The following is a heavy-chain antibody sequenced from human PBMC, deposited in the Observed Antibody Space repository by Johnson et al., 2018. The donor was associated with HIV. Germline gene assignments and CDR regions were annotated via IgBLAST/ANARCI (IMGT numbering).Heavy chain of an antibody. CDR2: IYSGGST. Sequence: MQLVESGGGLIQPGGSLRLSCAASGFTVSSNYMSWVRQAPGKGLEWFSVIYSGGSTYYADSVKGRFTISRDNSKNTLYLQMNSLRAEDTAVYYCARVTMIVVVMQAFDIWGQGTMVTVSS. D-gene: IGHD3-22*01. J-gene: IGHJ3*02. V-gene: IGHV3-66*03. CDR3: ARVTMIVVVMQAFDI. CDR1: GFTVSSNY.